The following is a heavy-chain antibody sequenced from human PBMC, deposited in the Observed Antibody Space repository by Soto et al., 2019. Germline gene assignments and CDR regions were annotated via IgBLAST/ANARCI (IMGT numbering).Heavy chain of an antibody. Sequence: SETLSLTCDVSGGSFTGYYWSWIRQPPGKGLEWIGEINHSGFTNYNPSLTGRVTISLDTSKSQFSLKLSSLTAADTAFYFCARGHGRFSHWGQGTLVTVSS. CDR1: GGSFTGYY. J-gene: IGHJ4*02. CDR2: INHSGFT. CDR3: ARGHGRFSH. V-gene: IGHV4-34*01.